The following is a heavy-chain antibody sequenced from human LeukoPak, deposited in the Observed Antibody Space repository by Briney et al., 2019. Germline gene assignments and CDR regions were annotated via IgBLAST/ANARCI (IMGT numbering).Heavy chain of an antibody. V-gene: IGHV3-23*01. CDR2: ISGSGGST. D-gene: IGHD5-18*01. CDR3: ARYSYGYSYGYGYSDY. Sequence: GGSLRLSCAASGFTFSSYAMSWVRQAPGKGLEWVSAISGSGGSTYYADSVKGRFTISRDNSKNTLYLQMNSLRAEDTAVYYCARYSYGYSYGYGYSDYWGQGTLVTVPS. CDR1: GFTFSSYA. J-gene: IGHJ4*02.